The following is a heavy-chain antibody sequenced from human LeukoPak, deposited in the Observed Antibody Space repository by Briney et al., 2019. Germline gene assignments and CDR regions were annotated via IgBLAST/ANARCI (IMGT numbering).Heavy chain of an antibody. J-gene: IGHJ6*02. CDR3: ARDIVVVVAADYYYGMDV. CDR2: ISAYNGNT. V-gene: IGHV1-18*01. D-gene: IGHD2-15*01. CDR1: GYTFTSYG. Sequence: ASVKVSCKASGYTFTSYGISWVRQAPGQGLEWMGWISAYNGNTNYAQKLQGRVTMTTDTSTSTAYMELRSLRSDDTAVYYCARDIVVVVAADYYYGMDVWGQGTTVTVFS.